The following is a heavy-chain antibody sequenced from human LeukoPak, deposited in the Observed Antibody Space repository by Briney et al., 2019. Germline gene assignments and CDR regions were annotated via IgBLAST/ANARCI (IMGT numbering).Heavy chain of an antibody. CDR1: GFTFSNSW. D-gene: IGHD5-18*01. V-gene: IGHV3-74*01. CDR2: INEDGSGT. J-gene: IGHJ4*02. CDR3: ARDGPAYSFDY. Sequence: GGSLRLSCAASGFTFSNSWMHWVRQAPGTGLVWVSRINEDGSGTTYADSVKGRLTFSRDNARNSLYLQVNSLRAEDTAVYYCARDGPAYSFDYWGQGTLVTVSS.